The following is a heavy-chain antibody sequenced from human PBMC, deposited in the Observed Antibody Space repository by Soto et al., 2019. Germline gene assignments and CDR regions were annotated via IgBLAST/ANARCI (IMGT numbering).Heavy chain of an antibody. J-gene: IGHJ4*02. CDR1: GFAFSSSA. CDR3: AKDRHYPRDYFHY. CDR2: VSANGQGI. D-gene: IGHD3-10*01. V-gene: IGHV3-23*01. Sequence: GGSLRLSCAASGFAFSSSAISWVRQAPGKGLEWVSAVSANGQGIYYADSVRGRFTISRDNSKNTVFLHMDSLSAEDTAVYYCAKDRHYPRDYFHYWGQGTLVTVSS.